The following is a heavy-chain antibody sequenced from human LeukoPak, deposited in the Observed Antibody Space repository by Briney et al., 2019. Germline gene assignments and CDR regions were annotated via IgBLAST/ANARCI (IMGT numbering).Heavy chain of an antibody. Sequence: GGSLRLSCAATGFPLTGNYMSWIRQPPGKGPEWVAYISSGSYSKYYADSVRGRFTISRDNANNSLFLEMRTLRVDDTALYYCARGKRTFDPWGQGTLVIVSS. CDR1: GFPLTGNY. V-gene: IGHV3-11*01. CDR3: ARGKRTFDP. CDR2: ISSGSYSK. J-gene: IGHJ5*02.